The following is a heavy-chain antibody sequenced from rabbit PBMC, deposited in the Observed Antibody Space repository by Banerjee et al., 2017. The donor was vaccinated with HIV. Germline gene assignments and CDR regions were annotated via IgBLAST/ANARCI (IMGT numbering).Heavy chain of an antibody. D-gene: IGHD8-1*01. CDR3: ASHTGNSYFNL. J-gene: IGHJ4*01. Sequence: QEQLVESGGGLVQPGGSLKLSCKASGFDFSSYGVSWVRQAPGKGLEWIACIYGGSSGSTYYANWAKGRFTISKTSSTTVTLQMTSLTAADTATYFCASHTGNSYFNLWGPGTLVTVS. CDR2: IYGGSSGST. CDR1: GFDFSSYG. V-gene: IGHV1S45*01.